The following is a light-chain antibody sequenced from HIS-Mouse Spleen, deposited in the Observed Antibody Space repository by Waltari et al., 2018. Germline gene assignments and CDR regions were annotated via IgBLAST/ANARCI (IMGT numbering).Light chain of an antibody. CDR3: QQDYSTPLT. J-gene: IGKJ4*01. CDR1: QSVLYSSTNKNY. V-gene: IGKV4-1*01. CDR2: WAS. Sequence: DIVMTQSPDSLAVSLGERATINCKSSQSVLYSSTNKNYLAWYQQKPGQPPKLLIYWASTRESGVPDRCSGSGSGTDFTLTISSLQAEDVAVYYCQQDYSTPLTFGGGTKVEIK.